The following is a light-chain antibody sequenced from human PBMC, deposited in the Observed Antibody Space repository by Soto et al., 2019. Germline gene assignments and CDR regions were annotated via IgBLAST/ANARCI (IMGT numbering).Light chain of an antibody. V-gene: IGKV1-33*01. J-gene: IGKJ5*01. CDR2: DAS. Sequence: DIQITQSPSSLSSSVLERFTITCQASQNINNYLNWYQQKPGRAPKLLTYDASNLEAGVPSRFRGSGSGTDFTFTISRLQPEDIATYYCQQYENLPTFGQGTRLEIK. CDR1: QNINNY. CDR3: QQYENLPT.